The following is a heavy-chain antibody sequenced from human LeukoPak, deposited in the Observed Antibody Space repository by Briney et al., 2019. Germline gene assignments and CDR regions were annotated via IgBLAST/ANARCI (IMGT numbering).Heavy chain of an antibody. CDR1: GGSISSSSYY. CDR2: IYYSGST. D-gene: IGHD2-2*02. V-gene: IGHV4-39*01. J-gene: IGHJ4*02. Sequence: PSETLSLTCTVSGGSISSSSYYWGWIRQPPGKGLEWIGSIYYSGSTYYNPSLKSRVTISVDTSKNQFSLKLSSVTAADTAVYYCARRSKVVPAAILSLRGYFDYWGQGTLVTVSS. CDR3: ARRSKVVPAAILSLRGYFDY.